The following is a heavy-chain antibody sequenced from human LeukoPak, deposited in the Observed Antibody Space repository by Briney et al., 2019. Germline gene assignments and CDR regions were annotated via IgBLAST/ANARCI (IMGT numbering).Heavy chain of an antibody. CDR3: ARGGQRVATIFDY. J-gene: IGHJ4*02. V-gene: IGHV4-59*01. CDR2: IYYSGSA. CDR1: GGSINTYY. D-gene: IGHD5-12*01. Sequence: PSETLSLTCTVSGGSINTYYWNWIRQSPGKGLEWVGYIYYSGSANYNPSLKSRVTISVNTSKNQFSLKQSSVTAADTAVYYCARGGQRVATIFDYWGQGTLVTVSS.